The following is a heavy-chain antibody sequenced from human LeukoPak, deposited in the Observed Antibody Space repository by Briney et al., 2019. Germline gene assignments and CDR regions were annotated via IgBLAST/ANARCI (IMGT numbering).Heavy chain of an antibody. CDR2: ISGSGGST. Sequence: GGSLRLACAASGFTFSSYAMSSVRHAPGRGLEWVSGISGSGGSTYNADSVKGRFTISRDNSKNPLYLQMNSLRAEDTAVYYCAKYSGSYSDYWGQGTLVTVSS. J-gene: IGHJ4*02. CDR1: GFTFSSYA. CDR3: AKYSGSYSDY. V-gene: IGHV3-23*01. D-gene: IGHD1-26*01.